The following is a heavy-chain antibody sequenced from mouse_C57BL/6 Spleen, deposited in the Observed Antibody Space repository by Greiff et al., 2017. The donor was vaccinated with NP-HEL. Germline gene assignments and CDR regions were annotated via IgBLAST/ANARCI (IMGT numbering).Heavy chain of an antibody. V-gene: IGHV2-9*01. J-gene: IGHJ1*03. CDR3: AKRPNYYFWYFDV. CDR1: GFSLTSYG. CDR2: IWGGGST. D-gene: IGHD1-1*01. Sequence: VQGVESGPGLVAPSQSLSITCTVSGFSLTSYGVDWVRQPPGKGLEWLGVIWGGGSTNYNSALMSRLSISKDNSKSQVFLKMNSLQTYDTAMYYCAKRPNYYFWYFDVWGTGTTVTVSS.